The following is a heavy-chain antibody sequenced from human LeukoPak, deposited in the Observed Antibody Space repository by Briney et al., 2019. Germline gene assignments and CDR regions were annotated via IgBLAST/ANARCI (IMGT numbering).Heavy chain of an antibody. Sequence: SVKVSCKASGGTFSSYSISWVRQAPGRGREWMGRIIPIFGTANYAQKSQRRVTITTDESTSTAYMELSSLRSEDTAVYYCARDEWVAAAGNWFDPWGQGTLVTVSS. CDR3: ARDEWVAAAGNWFDP. CDR1: GGTFSSYS. CDR2: IIPIFGTA. D-gene: IGHD6-13*01. J-gene: IGHJ5*02. V-gene: IGHV1-69*05.